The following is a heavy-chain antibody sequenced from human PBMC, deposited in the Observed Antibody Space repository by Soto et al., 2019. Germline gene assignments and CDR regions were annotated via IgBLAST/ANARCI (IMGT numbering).Heavy chain of an antibody. CDR3: ARDRVGAINYFDY. J-gene: IGHJ4*02. CDR2: ISYDGSNK. D-gene: IGHD1-26*01. V-gene: IGHV3-30-3*01. CDR1: GFTFSSYA. Sequence: QVQLVESGGGVVQPGRSLRLSCAASGFTFSSYAMHWVRQAPGKGLEWVAVISYDGSNKYYADSVKGRFTISRDNSKNTLYLQMNSLRPEDTAVYYCARDRVGAINYFDYWGQGTLVTVSS.